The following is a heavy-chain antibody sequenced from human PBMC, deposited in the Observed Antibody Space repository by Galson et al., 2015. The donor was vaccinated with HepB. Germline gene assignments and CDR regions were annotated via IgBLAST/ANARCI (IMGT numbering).Heavy chain of an antibody. CDR2: IIPILGIA. CDR1: GGTFSSYA. V-gene: IGHV1-69*10. J-gene: IGHJ6*03. D-gene: IGHD4-11*01. Sequence: SVKVSCKASGGTFSSYAISWVRQAPGQGLEWMGGIIPILGIANYAQKFQGRVTITADKSTSTAYMELSSLRSEDTAVYYCARGAPYGNYVPMDVWGKGTTVTVSS. CDR3: ARGAPYGNYVPMDV.